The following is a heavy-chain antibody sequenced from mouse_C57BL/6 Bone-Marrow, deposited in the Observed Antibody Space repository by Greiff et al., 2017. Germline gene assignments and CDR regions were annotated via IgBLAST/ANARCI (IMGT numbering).Heavy chain of an antibody. V-gene: IGHV5-16*01. CDR1: GFTFSDYY. CDR3: ARERNYYSNYDYAMDY. J-gene: IGHJ4*01. D-gene: IGHD2-5*01. CDR2: INYDGSST. Sequence: EVQLVESEGGLVQPGSSMKLSCTASGFTFSDYYMAWVRQVSEKGLEWVANINYDGSSTYYLDSLKSRFIISRDNAKNILYLQMSSLKSEDTATYYCARERNYYSNYDYAMDYWGQGTSVTVSS.